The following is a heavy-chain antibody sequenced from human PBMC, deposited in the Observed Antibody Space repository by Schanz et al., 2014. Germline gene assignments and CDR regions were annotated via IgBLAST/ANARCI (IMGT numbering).Heavy chain of an antibody. CDR1: GVSTTSGEYL. CDR2: IYYGGST. Sequence: QLQLQESGPGLVKPSETLSLTCTVSGVSTTSGEYLWGWIRQPPGQGLEWIGDIYYGGSTYYNPSLRRRGPIPIDTSKNPFSLQLTSVTAADTADCTVGHYDTNVPAYYYFGLGVWGQGTTVTVSS. CDR3: GHYDTNVPAYYYFGLGV. D-gene: IGHD3-22*01. V-gene: IGHV4-39*02. J-gene: IGHJ6*02.